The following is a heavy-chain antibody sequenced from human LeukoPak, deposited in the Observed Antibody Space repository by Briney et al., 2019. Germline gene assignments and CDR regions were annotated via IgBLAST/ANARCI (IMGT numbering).Heavy chain of an antibody. CDR3: ARVSQPTVVTTAGHFDY. CDR2: MHPNTGDT. D-gene: IGHD4-23*01. Sequence: GASVKVSCKASGYAFTGRYVQWVRQAPGQGLEWLGWMHPNTGDTNYAEKFQGRVTMTRDTSTSTVYMELSSLKSEDTAVYYCARVSQPTVVTTAGHFDYWGQGTLVTVSS. CDR1: GYAFTGRY. J-gene: IGHJ4*02. V-gene: IGHV1-2*02.